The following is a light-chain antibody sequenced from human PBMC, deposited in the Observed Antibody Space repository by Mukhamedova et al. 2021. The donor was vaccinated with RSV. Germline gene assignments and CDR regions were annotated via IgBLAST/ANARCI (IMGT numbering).Light chain of an antibody. J-gene: IGLJ2*01. Sequence: TVLRPMIYGVSIQASGVPDGFSGSKSGNTASLTISGLQAEDEADYYCSSYTSSSTVVFGGGTKLTVL. V-gene: IGLV2-18*02. CDR3: SSYTSSSTVV. CDR2: GVS.